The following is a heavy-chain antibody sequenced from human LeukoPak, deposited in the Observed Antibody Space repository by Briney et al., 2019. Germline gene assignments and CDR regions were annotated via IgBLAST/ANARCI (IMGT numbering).Heavy chain of an antibody. CDR3: AKGTKPVMTIPDY. CDR1: GFTFSGFW. J-gene: IGHJ4*02. V-gene: IGHV3-74*01. Sequence: QSGGSLRLSCAASGFTFSGFWMHWVRQAPGKGLVWVSCINKDGSTTTYADSVKGRFTISRDNAKNSLFLQMNSLRAEDTAMYYCAKGTKPVMTIPDYWGQGILVTVSS. CDR2: INKDGSTT. D-gene: IGHD1/OR15-1a*01.